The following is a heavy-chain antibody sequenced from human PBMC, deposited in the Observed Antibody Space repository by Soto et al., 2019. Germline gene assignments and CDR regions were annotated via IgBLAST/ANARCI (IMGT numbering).Heavy chain of an antibody. CDR2: IYYSGST. CDR1: GGSVSSGSYY. V-gene: IGHV4-61*01. CDR3: ARDGPYDYVWGSYRTLDY. J-gene: IGHJ4*02. D-gene: IGHD3-16*02. Sequence: QVQLQESGPGLVKPSETLSLTCTVSGGSVSSGSYYWSWIRQPPGKGLEWIGYIYYSGSTNYNPSLEGRVTISVDTSKNQFSLKLSSVTAADTAVYYCARDGPYDYVWGSYRTLDYWGQGTLVTVSS.